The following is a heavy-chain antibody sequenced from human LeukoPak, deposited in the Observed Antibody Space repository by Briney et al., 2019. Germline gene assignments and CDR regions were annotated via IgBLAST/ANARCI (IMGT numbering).Heavy chain of an antibody. J-gene: IGHJ5*02. CDR3: ARMSNWNYQGFQS. V-gene: IGHV1-18*01. D-gene: IGHD1-7*01. CDR1: GYTFTNYD. Sequence: ASVKVSCKASGYTFTNYDINWVRQAPGQGLEWMGWIGTYNGHTNYAQRLQGRVTLTTDTSTNTAYMELRSLRSVDTAVYYCARMSNWNYQGFQSWGQGTLVTVSS. CDR2: IGTYNGHT.